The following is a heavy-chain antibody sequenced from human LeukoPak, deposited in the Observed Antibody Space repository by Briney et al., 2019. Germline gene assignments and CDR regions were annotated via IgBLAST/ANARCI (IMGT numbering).Heavy chain of an antibody. J-gene: IGHJ4*02. V-gene: IGHV4-59*12. CDR2: IYYSGST. CDR3: ARENYYDSSGYLDY. Sequence: PSETLSLTCTVSGGSISSYYWSWIRQPPGKGLEWIGYIYYSGSTNYNPSLKSRVTISADTSKNQFSLKLSSVTAADTAVYYCARENYYDSSGYLDYWGQGTLVTVSS. CDR1: GGSISSYY. D-gene: IGHD3-22*01.